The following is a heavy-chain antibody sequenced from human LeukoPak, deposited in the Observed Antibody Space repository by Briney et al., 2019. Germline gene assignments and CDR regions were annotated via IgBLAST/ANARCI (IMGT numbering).Heavy chain of an antibody. D-gene: IGHD5-18*01. CDR1: GYTFTGYY. CDR2: INPNSGGT. CDR3: AREIYSYGYVYFDY. V-gene: IGHV1-2*02. J-gene: IGHJ4*02. Sequence: ASVKVSCKASGYTFTGYYMHWVRQAPGQGLQWMEWINPNSGGTNYAQKFQGRVTMTRDTSISTAYMELSRLRSDDTAVYYCAREIYSYGYVYFDYWGQGTLVTVSS.